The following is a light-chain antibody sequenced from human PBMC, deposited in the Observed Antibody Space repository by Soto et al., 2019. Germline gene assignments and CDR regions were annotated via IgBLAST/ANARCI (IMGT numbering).Light chain of an antibody. CDR1: RSDVGGYNY. J-gene: IGLJ3*02. CDR2: EVF. CDR3: CSYTTTSTFV. Sequence: QSALTQPASVSGSPGQSITISCTGTRSDVGGYNYVSWYQQHPGKVPKLMIYEVFRRPSGISDRFSGSKSGSTASLTISGLQAEDEADYYCCSYTTTSTFVFGGGTKLTVL. V-gene: IGLV2-14*03.